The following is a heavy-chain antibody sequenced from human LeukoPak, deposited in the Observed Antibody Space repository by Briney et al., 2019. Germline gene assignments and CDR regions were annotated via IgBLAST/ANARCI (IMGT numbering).Heavy chain of an antibody. Sequence: PSETLSLTCAVYGGSFSGYYWSWIRQPPGKGLEWIGEINHSGSTNYNPSLKSRVTISVDTSKNQFSLKLSSVTAADTAVYYCARGGYSYGSTIYYYYYYMDVWGKGTMVTVSS. CDR1: GGSFSGYY. CDR3: ARGGYSYGSTIYYYYYYMDV. CDR2: INHSGST. V-gene: IGHV4-34*01. J-gene: IGHJ6*03. D-gene: IGHD5-18*01.